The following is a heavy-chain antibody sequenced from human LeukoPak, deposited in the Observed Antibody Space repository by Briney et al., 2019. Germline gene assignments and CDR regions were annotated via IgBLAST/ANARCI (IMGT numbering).Heavy chain of an antibody. CDR3: ATHGYSELRYFDWSTNE. CDR1: GFTFSNAW. V-gene: IGHV3-7*01. D-gene: IGHD3-9*01. CDR2: IKEDGSEK. J-gene: IGHJ4*02. Sequence: PGGSLRLSCAASGFTFSNAWMSWVRQAPGKGLEWVANIKEDGSEKYYVGSVKGRFTISRDNAKKSLYLQMDSLRAEDTAVYYCATHGYSELRYFDWSTNEWGQGTLVTVSS.